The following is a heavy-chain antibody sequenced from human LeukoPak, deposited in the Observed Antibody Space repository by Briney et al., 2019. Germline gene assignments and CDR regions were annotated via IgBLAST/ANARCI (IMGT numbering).Heavy chain of an antibody. CDR3: VTSYSSGWSH. CDR2: IYTSGST. D-gene: IGHD6-19*01. V-gene: IGHV4-61*02. J-gene: IGHJ4*02. CDR1: GGSISSGSYY. Sequence: SETLSLTCTVSGGSISSGSYYWSWIRQPAGKGLEWIGRIYTSGSTNYNPSLKSRVTISVDTSKNQFSLKLSSVTAADTAVYYCVTSYSSGWSHWGQGTLVTVSS.